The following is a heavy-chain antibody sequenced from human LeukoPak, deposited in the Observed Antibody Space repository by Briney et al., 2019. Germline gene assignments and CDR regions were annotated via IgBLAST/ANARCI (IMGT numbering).Heavy chain of an antibody. CDR3: ARHIQVAFRVSRLGWFDS. CDR2: IYYSRNT. V-gene: IGHV4-39*01. Sequence: SETLSLTCTVSGGSISSSSYYWGWIRQPPGKGLEWIGSIYYSRNTYYNPSLKSRVTISVDTSKNQFYMKLSSVTAADTAVYHCARHIQVAFRVSRLGWFDSWGQGTLVTVSS. CDR1: GGSISSSSYY. D-gene: IGHD3-3*02. J-gene: IGHJ5*01.